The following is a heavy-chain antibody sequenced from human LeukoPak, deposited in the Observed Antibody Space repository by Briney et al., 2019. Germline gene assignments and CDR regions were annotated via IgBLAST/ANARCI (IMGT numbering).Heavy chain of an antibody. V-gene: IGHV1-2*06. CDR2: INPNSGGT. J-gene: IGHJ6*03. Sequence: ASVKVSCKASGYTFTGYYMHWVRQAPGQGLEWMGRINPNSGGTNYAQKFQGRVTMTRDTSISTAYMELSRLRSDDTAVYYCARGPVGCCSGGSCYGRTYYYYMDVWGKGTTVTVSS. CDR3: ARGPVGCCSGGSCYGRTYYYYMDV. CDR1: GYTFTGYY. D-gene: IGHD2-15*01.